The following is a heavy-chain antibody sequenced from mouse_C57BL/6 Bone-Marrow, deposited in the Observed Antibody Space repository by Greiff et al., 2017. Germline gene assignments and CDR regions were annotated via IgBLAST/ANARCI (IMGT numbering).Heavy chain of an antibody. CDR3: SREILYYGSSYAMDY. CDR1: GYSITSGYY. J-gene: IGHJ4*01. Sequence: EVQLQESGPGLVKPSQSLSLTCSVTGYSITSGYYWNWIRKFPGNQLEWMGYISYDGSNNYNPTFKNRISITRDTSKNQFFLKLNSVTTEDTATYYCSREILYYGSSYAMDYWGQGTSVTVSS. CDR2: ISYDGSN. V-gene: IGHV3-6*01. D-gene: IGHD1-1*01.